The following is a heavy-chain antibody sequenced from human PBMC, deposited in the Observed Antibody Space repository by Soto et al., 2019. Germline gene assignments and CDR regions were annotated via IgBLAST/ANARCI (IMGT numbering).Heavy chain of an antibody. CDR2: ISGSGGST. CDR3: AKDGAVDIVLMVYAIFAFDI. Sequence: GESLKISCAASGFTFSSYAMSWVRQAPGKGLEWVSAISGSGGSTYYADSVKGRFTISRDNSKNTLYLQMNSLRAEDTAVYYCAKDGAVDIVLMVYAIFAFDIWGQGTMVTVSS. J-gene: IGHJ3*02. D-gene: IGHD2-8*01. CDR1: GFTFSSYA. V-gene: IGHV3-23*01.